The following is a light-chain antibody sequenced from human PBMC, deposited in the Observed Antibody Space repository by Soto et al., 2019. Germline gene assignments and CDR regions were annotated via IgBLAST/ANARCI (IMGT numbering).Light chain of an antibody. V-gene: IGKV4-1*01. Sequence: DILMTQSPDSLAVSLGERATINCKSSQTVLHSSNNYNYLAWYQQRPGQSPKLLIYWAFTREFGVPDRSSGSGYGTDVTLTLSSLQAEDVALYYCQQYCTTPWAFGHWTKVE. CDR3: QQYCTTPWA. J-gene: IGKJ1*01. CDR1: QTVLHSSNNYNY. CDR2: WAF.